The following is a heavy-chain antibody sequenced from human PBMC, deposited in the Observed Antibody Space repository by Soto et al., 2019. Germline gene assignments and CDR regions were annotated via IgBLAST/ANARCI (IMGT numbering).Heavy chain of an antibody. CDR3: ARALITVTTRNYYYYYYMDV. V-gene: IGHV1-3*01. Sequence: GASVKVSCKASGYTFTSYAMHWVRQAPGQRLEWMGWINAGNGNTKYSQKFQGRVTITRDTSASTAYMELSSLRSEDTAVYYCARALITVTTRNYYYYYYMDVWGKGTTVTVSS. CDR1: GYTFTSYA. J-gene: IGHJ6*03. D-gene: IGHD4-4*01. CDR2: INAGNGNT.